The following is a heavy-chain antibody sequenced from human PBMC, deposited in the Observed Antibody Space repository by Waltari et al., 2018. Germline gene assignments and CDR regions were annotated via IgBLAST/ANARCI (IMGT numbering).Heavy chain of an antibody. CDR1: GGSISSSSYY. CDR3: ARHSPDDELLVNAFDI. D-gene: IGHD1-26*01. CDR2: IYYSGST. Sequence: QLQLQESGPGLVKPSETLSLTCTVSGGSISSSSYYWGWIRQPPGKGLEWIGSIYYSGSTYYNPSLKSRVTISVDTSKNQFSLKLSSVTAADTAVYYCARHSPDDELLVNAFDIWGQGTMVTVSS. J-gene: IGHJ3*02. V-gene: IGHV4-39*01.